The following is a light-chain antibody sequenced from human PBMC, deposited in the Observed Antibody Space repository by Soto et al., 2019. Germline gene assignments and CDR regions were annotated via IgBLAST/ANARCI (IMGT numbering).Light chain of an antibody. V-gene: IGLV2-14*03. Sequence: QSALTQPASVSGSPGQSITISCTGTRNDVGGYNYVSWYLQHPGKAPNLMIYDVTNRPSGVSTRFSGSKSGNTASLTISGLQAEDEADYYCSSYTTSSTVLFGGGTQLTVL. CDR1: RNDVGGYNY. CDR3: SSYTTSSTVL. J-gene: IGLJ2*01. CDR2: DVT.